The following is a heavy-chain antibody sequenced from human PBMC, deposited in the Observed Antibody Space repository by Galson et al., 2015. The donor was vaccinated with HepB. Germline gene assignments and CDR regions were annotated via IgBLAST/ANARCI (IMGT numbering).Heavy chain of an antibody. D-gene: IGHD3-10*01. V-gene: IGHV1-24*01. Sequence: SVKVSCKVSGYTLTELSMHWVRQAPGKGLEWMRGFDPEDGETIYAQKFQGRVTMTEDTSTDTAYMELSSLRSEDTAVYYCATAYYYGSGSYRLWDYWGQGTLVTVSS. CDR3: ATAYYYGSGSYRLWDY. CDR1: GYTLTELS. J-gene: IGHJ4*02. CDR2: FDPEDGET.